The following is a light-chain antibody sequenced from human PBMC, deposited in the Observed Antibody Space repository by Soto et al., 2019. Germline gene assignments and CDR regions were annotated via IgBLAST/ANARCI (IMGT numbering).Light chain of an antibody. CDR1: QSIGYW. Sequence: DIQMTQSPSTLSASVGDRVTLICRSSQSIGYWLAWYQQKPGKAPKVLIHKASSLASGVPSRFSGSGSGTQFTLTISSLQPDDFATYYCQQYNSYFYTFGQGTKLEI. CDR2: KAS. CDR3: QQYNSYFYT. V-gene: IGKV1-5*03. J-gene: IGKJ2*01.